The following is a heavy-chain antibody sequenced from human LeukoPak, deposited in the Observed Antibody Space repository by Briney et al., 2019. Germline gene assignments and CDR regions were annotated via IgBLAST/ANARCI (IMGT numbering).Heavy chain of an antibody. CDR3: AKGSNKGPDGVYYYMDV. J-gene: IGHJ6*03. V-gene: IGHV3-30*02. CDR2: IRYDGSNK. CDR1: GFTFSSYG. Sequence: GGSLRLSCAASGFTFSSYGMHWVRQAPGKGLEWVAFIRYDGSNKYYADSVKGRFTISRDNSKNTLYLQINSLRAEDTAVHYCAKGSNKGPDGVYYYMDVWGKGTTVTVSS. D-gene: IGHD2/OR15-2a*01.